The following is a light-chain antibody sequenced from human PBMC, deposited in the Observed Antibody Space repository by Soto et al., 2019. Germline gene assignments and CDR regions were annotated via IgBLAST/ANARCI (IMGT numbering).Light chain of an antibody. Sequence: EIVLTQSPGTLSLSPGERVTLSCRASQTVSNNYLAWYQQTPGQAPRLLIYGASNRATGIPDRFGGSGSGTDFTLTISILEPEYVAMYYCQQYSSSPLTFGGGTKVEIK. CDR3: QQYSSSPLT. CDR2: GAS. J-gene: IGKJ4*01. V-gene: IGKV3-20*01. CDR1: QTVSNNY.